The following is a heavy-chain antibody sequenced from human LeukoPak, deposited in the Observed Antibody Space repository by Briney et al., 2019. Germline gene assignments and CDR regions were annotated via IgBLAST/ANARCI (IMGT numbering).Heavy chain of an antibody. V-gene: IGHV3-33*01. Sequence: GGSLRLSCAASGFTYSSYEMHWVRQAPGKGLEWVAVIWADGSNKYHADSVKGRFTISRDNSKNTLYLQMNTLRAEDTAVYYCARDRKVDHFDYWGQGTLVTVSS. CDR2: IWADGSNK. CDR1: GFTYSSYE. D-gene: IGHD3-9*01. J-gene: IGHJ4*02. CDR3: ARDRKVDHFDY.